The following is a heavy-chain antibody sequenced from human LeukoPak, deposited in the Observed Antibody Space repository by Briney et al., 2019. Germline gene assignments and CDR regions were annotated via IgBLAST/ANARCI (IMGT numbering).Heavy chain of an antibody. Sequence: GGSLRLSCAASGFTFTDYAMSWVRQAPEKGLEWISTISDNGGETYYADSVKGRFAISRDNSKNTLFLQMNSLKAEDSAVYYCATDRERDPSVYYLVGGQGTLITVSS. CDR2: ISDNGGET. CDR1: GFTFTDYA. D-gene: IGHD3-22*01. J-gene: IGHJ4*02. V-gene: IGHV3-23*01. CDR3: ATDRERDPSVYYLV.